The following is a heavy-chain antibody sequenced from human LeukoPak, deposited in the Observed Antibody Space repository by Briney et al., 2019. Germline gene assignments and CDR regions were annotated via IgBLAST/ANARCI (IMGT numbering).Heavy chain of an antibody. CDR2: IFYSGST. V-gene: IGHV4-59*11. CDR1: GGSISSHY. Sequence: SETLSLTCTVSGGSISSHYWSWIRQPPGKGLEWIGYIFYSGSTKYNPSFKSRVTISVNTSKKQFSLRLSSVTAADTAVYYCARHGDGYNYWFDPWGQGILVTVSS. J-gene: IGHJ5*02. CDR3: ARHGDGYNYWFDP. D-gene: IGHD5-24*01.